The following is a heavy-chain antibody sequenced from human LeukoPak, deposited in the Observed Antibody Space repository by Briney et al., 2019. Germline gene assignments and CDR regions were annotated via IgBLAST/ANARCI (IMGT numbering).Heavy chain of an antibody. J-gene: IGHJ3*02. D-gene: IGHD1-26*01. CDR1: GGTFSSYA. V-gene: IGHV1-69*01. CDR2: IIPIFGTA. CDR3: ARDPPSWRELGREAFDI. Sequence: SVKVSCKASGGTFSSYAISWVRQAPGQGLEWMGGIIPIFGTANYAQKFQGRVTITADEATSTDYMELSSLRSEDTAVYYCARDPPSWRELGREAFDIWGQGTMVTVSS.